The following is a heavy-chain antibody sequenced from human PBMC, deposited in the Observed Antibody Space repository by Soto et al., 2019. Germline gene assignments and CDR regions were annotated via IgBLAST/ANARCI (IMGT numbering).Heavy chain of an antibody. D-gene: IGHD4-4*01. J-gene: IGHJ6*02. CDR3: VRQAKLTTVTANVGYYYGLDV. CDR2: IYSGGST. Sequence: GGSLRLSRAASEFTVSSNDMNWVRQAPGKGLECVSTIYSGGSTYYADSVKGRFTISRDNSKNTLYLQMNSLRAEDTAVYYCVRQAKLTTVTANVGYYYGLDVWGQGTTVTVSS. V-gene: IGHV3-53*01. CDR1: EFTVSSND.